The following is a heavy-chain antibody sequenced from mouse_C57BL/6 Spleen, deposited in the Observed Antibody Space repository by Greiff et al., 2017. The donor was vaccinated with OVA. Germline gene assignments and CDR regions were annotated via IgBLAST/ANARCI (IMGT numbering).Heavy chain of an antibody. CDR1: GYTFTTYP. V-gene: IGHV1-47*01. CDR3: ARATTVVATGWWYFDV. CDR2: FHPYNDDT. J-gene: IGHJ1*03. Sequence: QVQLKQSGAELVKPGASVKMSCKASGYTFTTYPIEWMKQNHGKSLEWIGNFHPYNDDTKYNEKFKGKATWTVEKSSSTVYLELSRLTSDDSAVYYCARATTVVATGWWYFDVWGTGTTVTVSS. D-gene: IGHD1-1*01.